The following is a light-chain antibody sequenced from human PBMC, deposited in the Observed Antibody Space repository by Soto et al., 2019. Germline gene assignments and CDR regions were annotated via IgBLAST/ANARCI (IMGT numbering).Light chain of an antibody. CDR3: GSYASATLI. J-gene: IGLJ2*01. CDR2: EVT. CDR1: SSDIGAYDY. V-gene: IGLV2-14*01. Sequence: QSVLTQLASVSGSPGQSITISCTGTSSDIGAYDYVSWFQQYPGKAPTLLIYEVTFRPSGVSSRFSGSKSGNTASLTISGLQTEDEADYYCGSYASATLIFGGGTKLTVL.